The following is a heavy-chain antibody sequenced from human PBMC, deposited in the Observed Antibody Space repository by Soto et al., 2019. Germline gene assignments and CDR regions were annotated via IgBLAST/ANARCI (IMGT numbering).Heavy chain of an antibody. CDR3: ARGDILTGYWTSTLDY. D-gene: IGHD3-9*01. J-gene: IGHJ4*02. CDR2: INPSGGST. CDR1: GYTFTSYY. Sequence: QVQLVQSGAEVKKPGASVKVSCKAYGYTFTSYYMHWVRQAPGQGLEWMGIINPSGGSTSYAQKFQGRVTMTRDTSTSTVYMELSSLRSEDTAVYYCARGDILTGYWTSTLDYWGQGTLVTVSS. V-gene: IGHV1-46*01.